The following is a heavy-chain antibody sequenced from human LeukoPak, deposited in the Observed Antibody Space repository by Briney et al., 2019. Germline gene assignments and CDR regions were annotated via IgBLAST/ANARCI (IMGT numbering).Heavy chain of an antibody. CDR1: GGSINGGDYS. Sequence: SETLLLTCTVSGGSINGGDYSWSWMRQPPGNGLECIGYIYYRGSGYYNTSRRSRVAISVDTSRNQLSLKLSSVTAADTAVYYCARDFCSTSCIDYWGQGTLVTVSS. V-gene: IGHV4-30-4*08. J-gene: IGHJ4*02. D-gene: IGHD2-2*01. CDR2: IYYRGSG. CDR3: ARDFCSTSCIDY.